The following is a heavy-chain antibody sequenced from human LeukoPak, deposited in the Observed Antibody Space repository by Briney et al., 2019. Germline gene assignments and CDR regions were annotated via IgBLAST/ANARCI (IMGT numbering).Heavy chain of an antibody. CDR2: ISEGVGNT. Sequence: GGSLRLSCAASGFTFTNYAMTWVRQAPGKGLEWVSGISEGVGNTYYADSVKGRSTIYRDHSKNTLYLKMNSLRPEDTALYYCAKREKGTTGRFFDYWGQGTLVTVSS. D-gene: IGHD4-17*01. CDR3: AKREKGTTGRFFDY. CDR1: GFTFTNYA. J-gene: IGHJ4*02. V-gene: IGHV3-23*01.